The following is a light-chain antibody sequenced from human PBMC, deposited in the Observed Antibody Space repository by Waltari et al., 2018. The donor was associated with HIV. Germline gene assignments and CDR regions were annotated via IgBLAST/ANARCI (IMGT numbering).Light chain of an antibody. CDR3: QQYFSTPWT. CDR2: VAS. Sequence: DSQMRQSPSSLSVSVGARVTLTCRASQSISNALAWYQRKPCKAPHLLLYVASRLESGVPSRFSGRGSGTEYTLTISSLKPEDFATYYCQQYFSTPWTFGQGTKVEIK. V-gene: IGKV1-NL1*01. J-gene: IGKJ1*01. CDR1: QSISNA.